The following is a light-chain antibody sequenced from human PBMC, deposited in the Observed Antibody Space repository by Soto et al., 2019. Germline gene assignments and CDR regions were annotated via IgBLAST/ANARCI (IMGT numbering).Light chain of an antibody. CDR2: DVS. V-gene: IGLV2-14*01. CDR3: RSYTSSNTVV. J-gene: IGLJ2*01. CDR1: SGDVGGYDY. Sequence: QSALTQPASVSGSPGQSITISCAGTSGDVGGYDYVSWYQQHPGKAPKLMIYDVSNRPSGVSNRFSGSKSGNTASLTISGLQAEDEADYYCRSYTSSNTVVFGGGTKVTVL.